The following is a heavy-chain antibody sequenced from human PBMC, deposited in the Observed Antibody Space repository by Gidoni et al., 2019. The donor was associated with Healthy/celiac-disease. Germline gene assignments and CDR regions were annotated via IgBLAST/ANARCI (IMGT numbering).Heavy chain of an antibody. Sequence: EVQLVESGGGLVKPGGSLRLSCAASGFPFSSYSMNWVRQAPGKGLEWVSSISSSSSYIYYADSVKGRFTISRDNAKNSLYLQMNSLRAEDTAVYYCARASGYAEDYYFDYWGQGTLVTVSS. J-gene: IGHJ4*02. CDR2: ISSSSSYI. CDR3: ARASGYAEDYYFDY. V-gene: IGHV3-21*01. CDR1: GFPFSSYS. D-gene: IGHD5-12*01.